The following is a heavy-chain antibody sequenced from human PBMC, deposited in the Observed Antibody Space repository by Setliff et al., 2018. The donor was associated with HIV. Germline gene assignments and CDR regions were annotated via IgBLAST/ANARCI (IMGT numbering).Heavy chain of an antibody. J-gene: IGHJ4*02. CDR1: GFTFSRYA. Sequence: GGSLRLSCAASGFTFSRYAMNWVRQAPGKGLVWVSRISADGSDTSYADSVKGRFTISRDYSKNMVYLQVSSLRADDSAVYYCVKPASWDLRGCVHWGQGTLVTVSS. CDR2: ISADGSDT. D-gene: IGHD6-19*01. CDR3: VKPASWDLRGCVH. V-gene: IGHV3-74*01.